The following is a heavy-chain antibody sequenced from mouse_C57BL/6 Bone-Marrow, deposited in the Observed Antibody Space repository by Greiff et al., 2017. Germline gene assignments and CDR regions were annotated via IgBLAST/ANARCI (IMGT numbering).Heavy chain of an antibody. CDR1: GYTFTSYW. D-gene: IGHD1-1*01. CDR3: TRRTTVVARYAMDY. CDR2: IYPGNSDT. Sequence: DVKLQESGTVLARPGASVKMSCKTSGYTFTSYWMHWVKQRPGPGLEWIGAIYPGNSDTSYNQKFKGKAKLTAVTSASTAYMELSSLTNEDSAVYYCTRRTTVVARYAMDYWGQGTSVTVSS. V-gene: IGHV1-5*01. J-gene: IGHJ4*01.